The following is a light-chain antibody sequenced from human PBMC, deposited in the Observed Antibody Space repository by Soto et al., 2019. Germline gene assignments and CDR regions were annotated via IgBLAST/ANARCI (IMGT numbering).Light chain of an antibody. V-gene: IGKV1-39*01. CDR3: QQSYRSLQT. J-gene: IGKJ2*01. CDR2: AAS. CDR1: QTFNNY. Sequence: DIQMPQSPSSLSAFVGDTVTITCRAGQTFNNYLNWYQHKPGKVPKLLIYAASALQSGVPSRFVGTSSGTDFTLTIINLQPEDSGIYYCQQSYRSLQTFGQGTKLEI.